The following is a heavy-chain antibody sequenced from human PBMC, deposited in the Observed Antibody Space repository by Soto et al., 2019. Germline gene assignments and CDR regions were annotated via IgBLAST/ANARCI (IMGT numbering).Heavy chain of an antibody. Sequence: EVQLVESGGGLVQPGGSLGLSCAASGFTFSSYDMHWVRQATGKGLECVSAIGTAGDTYYPCSVKGRFTISRENAKNSLYLQMNSLRAEDTAVYYCASGPSSLEPLGHYYGRDVCGKGTTVTVSS. CDR3: ASGPSSLEPLGHYYGRDV. D-gene: IGHD1-1*01. CDR2: IGTAGDT. V-gene: IGHV3-13*01. J-gene: IGHJ6*04. CDR1: GFTFSSYD.